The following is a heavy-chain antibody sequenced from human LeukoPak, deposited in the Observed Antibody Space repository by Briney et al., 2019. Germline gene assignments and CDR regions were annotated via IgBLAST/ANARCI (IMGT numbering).Heavy chain of an antibody. CDR3: ARVHYHYDSSGPEWWFDP. V-gene: IGHV4-34*01. CDR2: INHSGST. Sequence: SETLSLTCAVYVGSFSGYYWRWIRQPPGKGLEWIGEINHSGSTNYNPSLRSRVSISVDTSKNQFSLKLTSVTAADTDVYYCARVHYHYDSSGPEWWFDPWGQGTLVTVSS. J-gene: IGHJ5*02. CDR1: VGSFSGYY. D-gene: IGHD3-22*01.